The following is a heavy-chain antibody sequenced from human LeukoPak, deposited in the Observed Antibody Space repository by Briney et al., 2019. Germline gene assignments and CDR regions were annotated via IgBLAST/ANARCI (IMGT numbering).Heavy chain of an antibody. V-gene: IGHV1-69*13. CDR3: ARDNWSGDILTGNYYYYYYGMDV. CDR1: GYTFTSYG. J-gene: IGHJ6*02. D-gene: IGHD3-9*01. Sequence: SVKVSCKASGYTFTSYGISWVRQAPGQGLEWMGGIIAIFGTANYAQKFQGRVTITADESTSTAYMELSSLRSEDTAVYYCARDNWSGDILTGNYYYYYYGMDVWGQGTTVTVSS. CDR2: IIAIFGTA.